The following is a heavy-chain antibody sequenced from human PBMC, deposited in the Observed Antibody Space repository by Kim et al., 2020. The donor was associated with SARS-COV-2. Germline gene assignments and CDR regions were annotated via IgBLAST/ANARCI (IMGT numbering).Heavy chain of an antibody. Sequence: VSVKSRITINPDPSKNQFSLQLNSVTPEDTAVYYCARDDCSSTSCYADYWGQGTLVTVSS. J-gene: IGHJ4*02. D-gene: IGHD2-2*01. CDR3: ARDDCSSTSCYADY. V-gene: IGHV6-1*01.